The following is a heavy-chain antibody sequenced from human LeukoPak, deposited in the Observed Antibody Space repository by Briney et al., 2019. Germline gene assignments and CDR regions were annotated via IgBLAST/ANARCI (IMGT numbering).Heavy chain of an antibody. J-gene: IGHJ4*02. CDR1: GFTFSDYY. V-gene: IGHV3-11*04. CDR2: ISSSGSTI. Sequence: GGSLRLSCAASGFTFSDYYMSWIRQAPGKGLEWVSYISSSGSTIYYADSVKGRFTISRDNAKNSLYLQMNSLRAEDTAVYYCARDYYDSSGYPTLLFDYWGQGTLVTVSS. D-gene: IGHD3-22*01. CDR3: ARDYYDSSGYPTLLFDY.